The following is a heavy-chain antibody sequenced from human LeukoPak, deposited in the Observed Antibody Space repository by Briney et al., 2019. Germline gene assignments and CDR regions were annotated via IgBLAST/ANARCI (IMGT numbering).Heavy chain of an antibody. CDR3: ARDSFLGGGVDWFDP. D-gene: IGHD2-8*02. CDR2: ISSSGSTI. J-gene: IGHJ5*02. V-gene: IGHV3-48*03. Sequence: RAGGSLRLSCAASGFTFSSYEMNWVRQAPGKGLEWVSYISSSGSTIYYADSVKGRFTISGDNAKNSLYLQMNSLRAEDTAVYYCARDSFLGGGVDWFDPWGQGTLVTVSS. CDR1: GFTFSSYE.